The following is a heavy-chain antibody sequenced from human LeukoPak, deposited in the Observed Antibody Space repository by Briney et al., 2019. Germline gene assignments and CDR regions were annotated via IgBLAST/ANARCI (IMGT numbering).Heavy chain of an antibody. CDR3: ARDSIGITMTSGAFDI. V-gene: IGHV4-4*07. CDR2: IYTSGST. Sequence: SETLSLTCTVSGGSISSYYWSWIRQPAGKGLEWIGRIYTSGSTNYNPSLKSRVTMSVDTSKNQFSPKLSSVTAADTAVYYCARDSIGITMTSGAFDIWGQGTMVTVSS. CDR1: GGSISSYY. D-gene: IGHD3-22*01. J-gene: IGHJ3*02.